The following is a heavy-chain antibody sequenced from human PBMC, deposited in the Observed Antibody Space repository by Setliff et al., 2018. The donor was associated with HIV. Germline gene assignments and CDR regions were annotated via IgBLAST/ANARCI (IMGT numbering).Heavy chain of an antibody. CDR3: ERGGQSSGYAIEY. CDR1: GGSISSSNYY. Sequence: PSETLSLTCTVSGGSISSSNYYWGWIRQPPGKGLEWVGSFYYTGSTYYNPSLKSRLTISLDTSKNQFSLKLNSVTAADTAVYYCERGGQSSGYAIEYWGQGTLVTAPQ. V-gene: IGHV4-39*07. D-gene: IGHD5-12*01. J-gene: IGHJ4*02. CDR2: FYYTGST.